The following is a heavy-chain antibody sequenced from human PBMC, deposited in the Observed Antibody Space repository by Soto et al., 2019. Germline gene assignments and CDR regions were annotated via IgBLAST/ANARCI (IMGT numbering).Heavy chain of an antibody. J-gene: IGHJ4*02. CDR3: AKDTGYNWKYVPGDY. D-gene: IGHD1-7*01. Sequence: QVQLVESGGGVVQPGRSLRLSCAASGFTFSSYGMHWVRQAPGKGLEWVAVISYDGSNKYYADSVKGRFTISRDNSKNTLDLQMNSLRAEDTAVYYCAKDTGYNWKYVPGDYWGQGTLVTVSS. V-gene: IGHV3-30*18. CDR1: GFTFSSYG. CDR2: ISYDGSNK.